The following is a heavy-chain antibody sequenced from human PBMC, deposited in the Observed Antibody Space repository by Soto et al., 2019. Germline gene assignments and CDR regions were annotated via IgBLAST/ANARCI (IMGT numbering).Heavy chain of an antibody. J-gene: IGHJ6*02. CDR3: VRNQLPTRYYYYGMDV. D-gene: IGHD2-2*01. V-gene: IGHV3-64D*06. Sequence: PGGSLRLSCSASGFTFSSYAMHWVRQAPGKGLEYVSAISSNGGSTYYADPVKGRFTISRDNSKNTLYLQMSSPRAEDTAVYYCVRNQLPTRYYYYGMDVWGQGTTVTVSS. CDR1: GFTFSSYA. CDR2: ISSNGGST.